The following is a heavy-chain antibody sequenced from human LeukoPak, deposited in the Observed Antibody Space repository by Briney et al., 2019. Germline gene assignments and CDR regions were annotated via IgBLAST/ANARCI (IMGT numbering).Heavy chain of an antibody. CDR1: GYTFTSYG. J-gene: IGHJ4*02. Sequence: ASVKVSCKASGYTFTSYGISWVRQAPGQGLEWMGWISAYNGNTNYAQKLQGRVTMTTDTSTSTAYMELRSLRSDDTAVYYCARGGDNYYDSSGYCLDYWGQGTPVTVSS. V-gene: IGHV1-18*01. CDR2: ISAYNGNT. CDR3: ARGGDNYYDSSGYCLDY. D-gene: IGHD3-22*01.